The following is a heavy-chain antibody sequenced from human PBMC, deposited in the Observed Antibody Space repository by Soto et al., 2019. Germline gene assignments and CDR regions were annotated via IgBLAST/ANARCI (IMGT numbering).Heavy chain of an antibody. CDR2: VYYSGST. CDR1: GASISSSY. V-gene: IGHV4-59*01. CDR3: ARVDSGYAYFDY. D-gene: IGHD3-22*01. Sequence: SETLSLTCTVSGASISSSYWSWIRQSPGKGLEWIGFVYYSGSTNYNPSLKSRVTISVDTSKNQFSLKLSSVTAADTAVYYCARVDSGYAYFDYWGQGTLVTVSS. J-gene: IGHJ4*02.